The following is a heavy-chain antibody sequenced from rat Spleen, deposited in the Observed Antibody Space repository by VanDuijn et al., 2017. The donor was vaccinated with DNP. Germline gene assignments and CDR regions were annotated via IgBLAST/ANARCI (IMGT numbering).Heavy chain of an antibody. D-gene: IGHD1-4*01. CDR3: ARRPLTTGRGYYFDY. Sequence: EVQLVASGGGLVQPGRSLKLSCAASGFTFSDYYMAWVRQAPKKGLEWVASISYEGSSTYYGDSVKGRFTISSDNAKSTLYLQMNSLRSEDTATYYCARRPLTTGRGYYFDYWGQGVMVTVSS. CDR2: ISYEGSST. J-gene: IGHJ2*01. CDR1: GFTFSDYY. V-gene: IGHV5-22*01.